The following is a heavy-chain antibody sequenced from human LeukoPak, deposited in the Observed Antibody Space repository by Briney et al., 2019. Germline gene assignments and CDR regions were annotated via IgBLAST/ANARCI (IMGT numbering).Heavy chain of an antibody. CDR1: GLTLSNYW. J-gene: IGHJ4*02. Sequence: GVSLRLSCTASGLTLSNYWMIWVRQAPGKALQWVAKIKQDGSEKYYVDSVKGRFAISRDNAENSMYLQMNSLRVEDTAVYYCAKDRALPAAKYYFDYWGQGTLVTVSS. V-gene: IGHV3-7*03. CDR2: IKQDGSEK. D-gene: IGHD2-2*01. CDR3: AKDRALPAAKYYFDY.